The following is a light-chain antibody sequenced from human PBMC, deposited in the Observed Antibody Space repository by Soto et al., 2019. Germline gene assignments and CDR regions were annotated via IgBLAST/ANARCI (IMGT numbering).Light chain of an antibody. J-gene: IGKJ1*01. V-gene: IGKV3-20*01. CDR1: QSISGTY. Sequence: DTVLTQSPGTLSLTSGERATLSCRASQSISGTYLAWYQQKPGKAPRLLIYSASTRATGIPDRFSGSGSGTDFTLTISRLEPEDFAVYYCQHYGTSPSTFGRGTKVEIK. CDR3: QHYGTSPST. CDR2: SAS.